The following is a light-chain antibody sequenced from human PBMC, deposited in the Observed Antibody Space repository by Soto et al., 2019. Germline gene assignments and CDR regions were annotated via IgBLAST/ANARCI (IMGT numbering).Light chain of an antibody. J-gene: IGKJ1*01. CDR2: GAS. Sequence: EIVLAQSPGTLSLSPGERATLSCRASQSVTNSFLAWYQQKPGQAPRLLMYGASSRATGIPDRLSGSGSGTDFTLTISRLEPEDFAVYYCQQYVTSPPGTFGQGTKVDIK. V-gene: IGKV3-20*01. CDR3: QQYVTSPPGT. CDR1: QSVTNSF.